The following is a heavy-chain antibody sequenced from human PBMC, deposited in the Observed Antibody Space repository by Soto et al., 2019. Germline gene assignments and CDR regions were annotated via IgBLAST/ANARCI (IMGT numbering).Heavy chain of an antibody. J-gene: IGHJ6*03. Sequence: QAQLVQSGAEMKKPGASVKVSCKASGYTLSNYGISWVRQAPGQGLEWMGWSSTYNGNTKYAKKFQGRGTMTTDTSTSTAYMELRSLRSDDTAVYYCVRDHHDFSSDYHYYLMDVWGKGTTVTVSS. D-gene: IGHD3-3*01. CDR1: GYTLSNYG. CDR3: VRDHHDFSSDYHYYLMDV. CDR2: SSTYNGNT. V-gene: IGHV1-18*01.